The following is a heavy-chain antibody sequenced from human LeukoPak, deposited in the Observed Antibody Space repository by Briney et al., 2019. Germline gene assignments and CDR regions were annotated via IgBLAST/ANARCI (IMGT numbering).Heavy chain of an antibody. J-gene: IGHJ4*02. D-gene: IGHD3-10*01. CDR1: GFTFSSYW. CDR3: ASDREYYYGSGSFDY. Sequence: GGSLRLSCAASGFTFSSYWMSWVRQAPGKGLEWVANIKQDGSEKYRVDSVKGRFTISRDNAKNSLYLQMNSLRAEDTAVYYCASDREYYYGSGSFDYWGQGTLVTVSS. V-gene: IGHV3-7*04. CDR2: IKQDGSEK.